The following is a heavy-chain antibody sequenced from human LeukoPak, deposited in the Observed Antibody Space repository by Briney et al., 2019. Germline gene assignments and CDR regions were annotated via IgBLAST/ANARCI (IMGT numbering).Heavy chain of an antibody. V-gene: IGHV4-34*01. CDR1: GGSFSGYY. D-gene: IGHD6-13*01. Sequence: PSETLSLTCAVYGGSFSGYYWSWIRQPPGKGLEGIGEINHSGSTNYNPSLKSRVTISVDTSKNPFSLKLSPVTAADTAVYYCARVPGSSWYWYYYYGMDVWGQGTTVTVSS. CDR2: INHSGST. CDR3: ARVPGSSWYWYYYYGMDV. J-gene: IGHJ6*02.